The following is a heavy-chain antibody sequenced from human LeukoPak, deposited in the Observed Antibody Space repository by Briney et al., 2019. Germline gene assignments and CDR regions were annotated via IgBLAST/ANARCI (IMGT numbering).Heavy chain of an antibody. J-gene: IGHJ4*02. D-gene: IGHD4-23*01. CDR1: GGSISSYY. CDR2: ICYSGST. Sequence: SETLSLTCTVSGGSISSYYWSWIRQPPGKGLEWIGYICYSGSTNYNPSLKSRVTISVDTSKNQFSLKLSSVTAADTAVYYCARQTTVAYYFDYWGQGTLVTVSS. CDR3: ARQTTVAYYFDY. V-gene: IGHV4-59*01.